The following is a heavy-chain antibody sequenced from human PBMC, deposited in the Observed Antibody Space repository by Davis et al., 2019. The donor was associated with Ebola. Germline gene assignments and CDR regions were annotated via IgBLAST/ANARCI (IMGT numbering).Heavy chain of an antibody. V-gene: IGHV1-18*01. CDR1: GYTFNTYG. J-gene: IGHJ4*02. Sequence: ASVKVSCKASGYTFNTYGITWVRQAPGQGLEWMGWISAYNGNTNFAPKLQGRVTMTTDTSTSTAYMELRSLRSDDTAVYYCARDTLLFGDLLYTRYGDFDYWGQGTLVTVSS. D-gene: IGHD3-10*01. CDR3: ARDTLLFGDLLYTRYGDFDY. CDR2: ISAYNGNT.